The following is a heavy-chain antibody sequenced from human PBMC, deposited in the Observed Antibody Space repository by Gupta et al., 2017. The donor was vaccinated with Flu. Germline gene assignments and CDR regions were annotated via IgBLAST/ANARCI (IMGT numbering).Heavy chain of an antibody. CDR2: ISGDGETT. J-gene: IGHJ5*02. D-gene: IGHD3-22*01. CDR3: AKGAEGITMIRVSGFDP. V-gene: IGHV3-23*01. Sequence: MNWVRQAPGKGLEWVAGISGDGETTHYKQSVRGRFTISRDNSRNTLYLQMDSLGADDTAVYYCAKGAEGITMIRVSGFDPWGQGTLVTVSS.